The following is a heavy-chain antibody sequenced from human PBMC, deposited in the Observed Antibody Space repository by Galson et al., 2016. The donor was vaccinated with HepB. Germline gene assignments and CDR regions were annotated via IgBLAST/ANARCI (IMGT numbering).Heavy chain of an antibody. CDR3: ARDPGGAYGTGRSLDY. D-gene: IGHD1-1*01. J-gene: IGHJ4*02. CDR2: TYYRSKWYY. V-gene: IGHV6-1*01. CDR1: GDSVSSNSAA. Sequence: CAISGDSVSSNSAAWNWIRQSPSRGLEWLGRTYYRSKWYYDYAVPVKSRITINPDTSKNQFSLHLNSVTPEDTAVYYCARDPGGAYGTGRSLDYWGQGTLVTVSS.